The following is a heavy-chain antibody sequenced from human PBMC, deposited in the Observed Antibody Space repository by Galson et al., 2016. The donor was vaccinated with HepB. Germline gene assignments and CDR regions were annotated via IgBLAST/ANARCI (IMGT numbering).Heavy chain of an antibody. D-gene: IGHD5-12*01. V-gene: IGHV6-1*01. CDR3: ASGTGAYVQ. Sequence: CAISGDSVSRHTAAWHWIRQPPSRGLEWLGRTYYTSKWSTDYAVSMKSRITINADTSMNQFSLQLNSVTPEDTAVYYCASGTGAYVQWGQGTLVTASS. CDR2: TYYTSKWST. J-gene: IGHJ4*02. CDR1: GDSVSRHTAA.